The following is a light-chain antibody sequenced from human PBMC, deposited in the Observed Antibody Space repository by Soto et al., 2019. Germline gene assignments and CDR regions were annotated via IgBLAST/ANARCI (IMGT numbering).Light chain of an antibody. CDR1: QGISNY. Sequence: DIQMTQSPSSLSASVGDRVTITCRASQGISNYLAWWQQKPGKVPKLLMYAASTLQSGVPPRFSGSGSGTDFTLTISSLQPEDVATYYCQKSNSAPRTFGQGTKVEIK. CDR2: AAS. V-gene: IGKV1-27*01. J-gene: IGKJ1*01. CDR3: QKSNSAPRT.